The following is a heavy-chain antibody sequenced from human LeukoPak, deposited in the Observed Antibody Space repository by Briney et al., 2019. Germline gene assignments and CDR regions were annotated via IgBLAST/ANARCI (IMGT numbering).Heavy chain of an antibody. J-gene: IGHJ4*02. D-gene: IGHD4-17*01. CDR1: GFTFDDYA. CDR2: ISWNSGSI. Sequence: PGRSLRLSCAASGFTFDDYAMHWVRQAPGKGLERVSGISWNSGSIGYADSVKGRFTISRDNAKNSLYLQMNSLRAEDTALYYCAKSGDYERPVFDYWGQGTLVTVSS. CDR3: AKSGDYERPVFDY. V-gene: IGHV3-9*01.